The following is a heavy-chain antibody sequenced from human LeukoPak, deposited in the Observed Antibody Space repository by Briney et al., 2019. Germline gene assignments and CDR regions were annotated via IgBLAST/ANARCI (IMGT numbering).Heavy chain of an antibody. CDR1: GFTFSSYG. V-gene: IGHV3-33*01. D-gene: IGHD6-19*01. CDR3: ARDPEQWLVRGGWFDP. Sequence: PGGSLRLPCAASGFTFSSYGMHWVRQAPGKGLEWVAVIWYDGSNKYYADSVKGRFTISRDNSKNTLYLQMNSLRAEDTAVYYCARDPEQWLVRGGWFDPWGQGTLVTVSS. J-gene: IGHJ5*02. CDR2: IWYDGSNK.